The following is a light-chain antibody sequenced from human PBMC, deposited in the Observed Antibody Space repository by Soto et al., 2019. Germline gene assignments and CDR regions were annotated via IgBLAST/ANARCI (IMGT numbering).Light chain of an antibody. CDR2: DAS. CDR3: QQRSNWPT. V-gene: IGKV3-11*01. CDR1: QSVRTY. Sequence: EIVLTQSPVTLSVSPGERATLSCRASQSVRTYLAWYQVKPGQAPRLLIYDASRRASGVPARFSGSGSGTDFTLTISSLEPEDFAVYYCQQRSNWPTFGQGTRLEIK. J-gene: IGKJ5*01.